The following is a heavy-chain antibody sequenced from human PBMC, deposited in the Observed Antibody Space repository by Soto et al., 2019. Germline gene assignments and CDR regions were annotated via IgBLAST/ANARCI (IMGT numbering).Heavy chain of an antibody. CDR1: AGSISGYY. D-gene: IGHD3-10*01. CDR3: ARSQGVNVWFSRYYYYYHMDV. J-gene: IGHJ6*03. Sequence: SETLSLTCSVSAGSISGYYWSWIRQPPGKGLEWIGYVYYSGSSNSNPSLKSRVTISVDTSKNQTSLKLTSVTAADTAVYYCARSQGVNVWFSRYYYYYHMDVSAQRITVPVSS. CDR2: VYYSGSS. V-gene: IGHV4-59*08.